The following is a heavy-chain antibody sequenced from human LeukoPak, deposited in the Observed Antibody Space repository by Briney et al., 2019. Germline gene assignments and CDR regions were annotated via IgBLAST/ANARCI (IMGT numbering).Heavy chain of an antibody. CDR3: ARLRSGWYAAYYFDY. D-gene: IGHD6-19*01. Sequence: SETLSLTCAVYGGSFSGYYWSWIRQPPGKGLEWIGEINHSGNTNYNPSLKSRVTISVDTSKNQFSLKLRSVTAADTAVYYCARLRSGWYAAYYFDYWGQGTLVTVSS. CDR2: INHSGNT. CDR1: GGSFSGYY. V-gene: IGHV4-34*01. J-gene: IGHJ4*02.